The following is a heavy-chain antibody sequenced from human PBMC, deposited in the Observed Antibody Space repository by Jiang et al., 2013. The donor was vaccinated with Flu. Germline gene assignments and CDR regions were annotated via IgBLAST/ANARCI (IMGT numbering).Heavy chain of an antibody. CDR3: ARDRYYDASGYYYYYYGMDV. V-gene: IGHV3-66*01. Sequence: SLIYSDGRTYFADSLKDRFTISRDNSKNTLYLQMSSLRAEDTAVYYCARDRYYDASGYYYYYYGMDVWGQGTTVTV. J-gene: IGHJ6*02. D-gene: IGHD3-22*01. CDR2: IYSDGRT.